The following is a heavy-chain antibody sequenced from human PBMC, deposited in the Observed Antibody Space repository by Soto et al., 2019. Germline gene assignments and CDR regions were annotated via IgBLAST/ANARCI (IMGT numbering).Heavy chain of an antibody. CDR3: AREVTPYRIAAGRKHWFDP. CDR1: GYTFTSYA. J-gene: IGHJ5*02. D-gene: IGHD6-13*01. V-gene: IGHV1-3*01. Sequence: ASVKVSCKASGYTFTSYAMHWVRQAPGQRLEWMGWINAGNGNTKYSQKFQGRVTITRDTSASTAYMELSSLRSEDTAVYYCAREVTPYRIAAGRKHWFDPWGQGTRVTVSS. CDR2: INAGNGNT.